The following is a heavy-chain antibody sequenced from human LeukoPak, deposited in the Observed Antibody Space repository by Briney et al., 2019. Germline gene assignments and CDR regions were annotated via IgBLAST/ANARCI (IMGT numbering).Heavy chain of an antibody. D-gene: IGHD2-8*01. CDR1: GYTFTGYY. CDR2: INPNSGGT. Sequence: ASVKVSCKASGYTFTGYYMHWVRQAPGQGLEWMGWINPNSGGTNYAQKLQGRVTMTTDTSTSTAYMELRSLRSDDTAVYYCARDWDCTNGVCYNSFDPWGQGTLVTVSS. J-gene: IGHJ5*02. CDR3: ARDWDCTNGVCYNSFDP. V-gene: IGHV1-2*02.